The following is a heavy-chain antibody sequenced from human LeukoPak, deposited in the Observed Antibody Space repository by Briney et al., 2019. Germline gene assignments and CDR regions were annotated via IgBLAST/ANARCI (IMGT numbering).Heavy chain of an antibody. J-gene: IGHJ4*02. V-gene: IGHV1-69*06. D-gene: IGHD5-12*01. CDR3: AIPGYSGYDFRL. CDR2: IIPIFGTA. Sequence: SVKVSCKASGGTFSSYAISWVRQAPGQGREGMGGIIPIFGTANYAQKFQGRVTITADKSTSTAYMELSSLRSEDTAVYYSAIPGYSGYDFRLWGQGTLVTVSS. CDR1: GGTFSSYA.